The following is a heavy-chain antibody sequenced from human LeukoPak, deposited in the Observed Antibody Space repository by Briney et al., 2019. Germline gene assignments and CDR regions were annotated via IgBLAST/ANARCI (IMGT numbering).Heavy chain of an antibody. CDR3: SRQVVGNDY. J-gene: IGHJ4*02. Sequence: PSEALSLTCAVYGESSFSSYYWSWIRQTPGGALEWIGEINHSGYTNYNPSLKSRVTLSIDTSKKQFSLRLNSVTAADTAVYYCSRQVVGNDYWGQGTLVTVSS. V-gene: IGHV4-34*01. D-gene: IGHD3-22*01. CDR2: INHSGYT. CDR1: GESSFSSYY.